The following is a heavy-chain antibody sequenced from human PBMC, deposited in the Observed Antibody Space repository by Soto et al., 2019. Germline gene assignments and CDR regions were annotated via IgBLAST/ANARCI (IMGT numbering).Heavy chain of an antibody. D-gene: IGHD5-12*01. CDR2: IYYSGST. J-gene: IGHJ6*02. Sequence: SETLSLTCAVSGGSISSYYWSWIRQPPGKGLEWIGYIYYSGSTNYNPSLKSRVTISVDTSKNQFSLKLSSVTAADTAVYYCARAHHIARTSYYYYGMDVWGQGTTVTVS. V-gene: IGHV4-59*01. CDR1: GGSISSYY. CDR3: ARAHHIARTSYYYYGMDV.